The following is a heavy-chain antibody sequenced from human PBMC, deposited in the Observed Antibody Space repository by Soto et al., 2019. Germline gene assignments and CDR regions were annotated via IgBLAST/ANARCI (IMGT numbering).Heavy chain of an antibody. CDR2: ISAYNGNT. V-gene: IGHV1-18*04. CDR3: ARTSIAAMREGYYYYYGMDV. J-gene: IGHJ6*02. D-gene: IGHD6-6*01. Sequence: QVQLVQSGAEVKKPGASVKVSCKASGYTFTSYGISWVRQAPGQGLEWMGWISAYNGNTNYAQKLQGRVTMTTDTSTSTAYMALRSLRSDDTAVYYCARTSIAAMREGYYYYYGMDVWGQGTTVTVSS. CDR1: GYTFTSYG.